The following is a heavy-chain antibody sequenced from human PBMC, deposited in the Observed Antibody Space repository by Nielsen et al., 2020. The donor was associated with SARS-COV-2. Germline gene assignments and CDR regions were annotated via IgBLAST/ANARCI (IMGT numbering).Heavy chain of an antibody. Sequence: GESLKISCAASGFTFSSYGMHWVRQAPGKGLEWVAVIWYDGSNKYYADSVKGRFTISRDNSKNTLYLQMNSLRAEDTAVYYCARDLEYSISSTRPRYGIDVWGQGTTVTVSS. J-gene: IGHJ6*02. CDR3: ARDLEYSISSTRPRYGIDV. CDR2: IWYDGSNK. CDR1: GFTFSSYG. D-gene: IGHD6-6*01. V-gene: IGHV3-33*01.